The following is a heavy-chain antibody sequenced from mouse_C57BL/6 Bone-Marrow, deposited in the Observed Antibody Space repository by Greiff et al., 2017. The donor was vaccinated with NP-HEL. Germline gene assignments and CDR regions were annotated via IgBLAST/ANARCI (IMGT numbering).Heavy chain of an antibody. J-gene: IGHJ3*01. V-gene: IGHV7-3*01. CDR1: GFTFTDYY. CDR3: ARSHYYYGPPWFAY. CDR2: IRNKANGYTT. Sequence: EVKLMESGGGLVQPGGSLSLSCAASGFTFTDYYMSWVRQPPGKALEWLGFIRNKANGYTTEYSASVKGRFTISRDNSQSILYLQMNALRAEDSATYYCARSHYYYGPPWFAYWGQGTLVTVSA. D-gene: IGHD1-1*01.